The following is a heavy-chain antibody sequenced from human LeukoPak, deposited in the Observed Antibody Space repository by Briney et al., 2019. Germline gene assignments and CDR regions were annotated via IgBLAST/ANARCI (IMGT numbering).Heavy chain of an antibody. Sequence: GGSLRLSCAASGFTFSSYSMNWVRQAPGKGLEWVSYISSSSSTIYYADSVKGRFTISRDNAKNSLYLQMNSLRAEDTAVYYCTRDSLNIVVVVAAIDYWGQGTLVTVSS. CDR2: ISSSSSTI. CDR1: GFTFSSYS. V-gene: IGHV3-48*01. D-gene: IGHD2-15*01. CDR3: TRDSLNIVVVVAAIDY. J-gene: IGHJ4*02.